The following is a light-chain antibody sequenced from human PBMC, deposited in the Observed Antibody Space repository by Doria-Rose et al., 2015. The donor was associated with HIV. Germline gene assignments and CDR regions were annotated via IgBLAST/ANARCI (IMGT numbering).Light chain of an antibody. CDR2: RAS. CDR3: QQYNSWRT. CDR1: QSVSSN. J-gene: IGKJ1*01. V-gene: IGKV3-15*01. Sequence: SVSPGERATLSCRASQSVSSNLAWYQQKPGQAPRLLIHRASTRATGIPARFSGSGSGTEFTLTISSLQSEDSAVYYCQQYNSWRTFGQGTKVEIK.